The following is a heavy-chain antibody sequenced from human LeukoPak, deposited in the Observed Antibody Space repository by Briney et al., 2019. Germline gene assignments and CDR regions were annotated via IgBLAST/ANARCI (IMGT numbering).Heavy chain of an antibody. J-gene: IGHJ6*02. Sequence: GGSLRLSCAASGFTFSSYAMSWVRQAPEKGLKYVSTVGGKGDITYYADSVKGRFTISRDNSKNTLYLQMNSLRAEDTAVYYCAKDLAKTVAGVYYYYGMDVWGQGTTVTVSS. V-gene: IGHV3-23*01. CDR1: GFTFSSYA. CDR2: VGGKGDIT. D-gene: IGHD6-19*01. CDR3: AKDLAKTVAGVYYYYGMDV.